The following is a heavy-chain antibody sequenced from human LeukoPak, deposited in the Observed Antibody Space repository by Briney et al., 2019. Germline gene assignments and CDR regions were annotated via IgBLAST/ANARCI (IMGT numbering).Heavy chain of an antibody. V-gene: IGHV1-46*01. CDR1: GYTFTSYY. CDR2: INPSGGSA. J-gene: IGHJ4*02. CDR3: ARAGSSYAVFNY. Sequence: ASVKVSCKASGYTFTSYYMHWVRQAPGQGLEWMGIINPSGGSASYAQKFQGRVTMTRDTSTSTVYMELSSLRSEDTAVYYCARAGSSYAVFNYWGQGTLSPSPQ. D-gene: IGHD2-2*01.